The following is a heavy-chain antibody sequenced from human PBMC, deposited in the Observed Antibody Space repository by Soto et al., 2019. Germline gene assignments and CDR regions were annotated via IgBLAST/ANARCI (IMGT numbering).Heavy chain of an antibody. Sequence: QVQLVQSGAEVKKPGSSVKVSCKASGGTFSSYAISWVRQAPGQGLEWMGGIIPIFGTANYAQKFQGRVTITADESMSTAYMELSSLRSEDTAVYYCARDPETKEWLLSYGMDVWGQGTTVTVSS. CDR1: GGTFSSYA. D-gene: IGHD3-3*01. J-gene: IGHJ6*02. CDR2: IIPIFGTA. V-gene: IGHV1-69*12. CDR3: ARDPETKEWLLSYGMDV.